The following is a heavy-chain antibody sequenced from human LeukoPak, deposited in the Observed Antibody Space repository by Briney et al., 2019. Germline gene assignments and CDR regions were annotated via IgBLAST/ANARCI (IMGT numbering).Heavy chain of an antibody. D-gene: IGHD6-19*01. Sequence: GGSLRLSCAASGFTFSSYAMSWVRQAPGKGLEWVPTISASGGSTYYADSVKGRFTIFRDNSKNTLYLQMNSLRAEDTALYYCAKVGSSGPSDYFDYWGQGTLVTVSS. CDR1: GFTFSSYA. CDR3: AKVGSSGPSDYFDY. J-gene: IGHJ4*02. V-gene: IGHV3-23*01. CDR2: ISASGGST.